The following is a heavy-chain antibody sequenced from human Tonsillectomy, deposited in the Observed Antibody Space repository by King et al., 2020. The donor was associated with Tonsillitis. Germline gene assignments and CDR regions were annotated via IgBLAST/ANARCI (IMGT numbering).Heavy chain of an antibody. V-gene: IGHV3-23*04. Sequence: VQLVESGGGLVQPGGSLRLSCAASGSTFSSYAMNWVRQAPGTGLEWVSAISGSGATTYYADSVKGRFTISRDNSKNTLYLQMNGLRAEDTAIYYCARSWAGDYYYHMDVWGKGTPVTVSS. D-gene: IGHD1-26*01. CDR2: ISGSGATT. CDR1: GSTFSSYA. J-gene: IGHJ6*03. CDR3: ARSWAGDYYYHMDV.